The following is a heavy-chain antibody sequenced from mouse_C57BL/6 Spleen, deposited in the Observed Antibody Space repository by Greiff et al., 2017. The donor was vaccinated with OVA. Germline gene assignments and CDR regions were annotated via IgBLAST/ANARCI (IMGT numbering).Heavy chain of an antibody. Sequence: EVQRVESGPGLVKPSQSLSLTCSVTGYSITSGYYWNWIRQFPGNKLEWMGYISYDGSNNYNPSLKNRISITRDTSKNQFFLKLNSVTTEDTATYYGARIHGSSFYYAMDYWGQGTSVTVSS. CDR3: ARIHGSSFYYAMDY. D-gene: IGHD1-1*01. V-gene: IGHV3-6*01. J-gene: IGHJ4*01. CDR2: ISYDGSN. CDR1: GYSITSGYY.